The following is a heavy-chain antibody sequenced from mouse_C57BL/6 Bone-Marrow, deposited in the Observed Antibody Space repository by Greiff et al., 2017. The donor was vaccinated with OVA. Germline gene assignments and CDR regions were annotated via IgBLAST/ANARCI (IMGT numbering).Heavy chain of an antibody. V-gene: IGHV1-15*01. Sequence: LQQSGAELVRPGASVTLSCKASGYTFTDYEMHWVKQTPVHGLEWIGAIDPETGGTAYNQKFKGKAILTADKSSSTAYMELRSLTSEDSAVYYCTRLGGYLDYWGQGTTLTVSS. CDR3: TRLGGYLDY. J-gene: IGHJ2*01. CDR1: GYTFTDYE. CDR2: IDPETGGT.